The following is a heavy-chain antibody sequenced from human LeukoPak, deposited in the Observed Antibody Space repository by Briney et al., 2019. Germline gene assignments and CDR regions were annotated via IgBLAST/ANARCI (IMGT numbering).Heavy chain of an antibody. J-gene: IGHJ4*02. CDR3: AKDRPDLYCSGGSCYYFDY. V-gene: IGHV3-30-3*01. Sequence: GRSLRLSCAASGFTFSSYAMHWVRQAPGKGLEWVAVISYDGSNKYYADSVKGRFTISRDNSKNTLYLQMNSLRAEDTAVYYCAKDRPDLYCSGGSCYYFDYWGQGTLVTVSS. D-gene: IGHD2-15*01. CDR1: GFTFSSYA. CDR2: ISYDGSNK.